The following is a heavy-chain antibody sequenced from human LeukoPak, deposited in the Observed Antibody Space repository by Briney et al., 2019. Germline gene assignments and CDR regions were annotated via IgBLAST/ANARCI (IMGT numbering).Heavy chain of an antibody. J-gene: IGHJ6*03. Sequence: GSLRLSCAASGFTFDDYTMHWVRQAPGKGLEWVSLISWDGGSTYYADSVKGRFTISRDNSKNSLYLQMNSLRTEDTALYYCAKGYYYGSGSYPPRDYYYYMDVWGKGTTVTISS. CDR2: ISWDGGST. CDR1: GFTFDDYT. CDR3: AKGYYYGSGSYPPRDYYYYMDV. V-gene: IGHV3-43*01. D-gene: IGHD3-10*01.